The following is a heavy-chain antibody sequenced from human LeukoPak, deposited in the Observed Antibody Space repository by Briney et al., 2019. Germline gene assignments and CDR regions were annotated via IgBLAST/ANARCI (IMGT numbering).Heavy chain of an antibody. Sequence: SETLSLTCSVSGYSLINGHYWGWIRQPPGKGLEWIGSIYHSGSTYYNPSLKSRVIISVDTSKNQFSLKLSSVTAADTAVYYRARVSGSCYSGRAVCYFDYWGQGTLVTVSS. V-gene: IGHV4-38-2*02. CDR3: ARVSGSCYSGRAVCYFDY. CDR2: IYHSGST. CDR1: GYSLINGHY. J-gene: IGHJ4*02. D-gene: IGHD2-15*01.